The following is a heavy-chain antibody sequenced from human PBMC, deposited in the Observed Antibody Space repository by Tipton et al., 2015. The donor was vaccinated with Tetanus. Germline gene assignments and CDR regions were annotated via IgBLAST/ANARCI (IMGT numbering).Heavy chain of an antibody. Sequence: TLSLTCTVSGGSISGNNWWSWVRQSPGKGLEWIGEIFYSGKTNYNPSLKSRVSITMDKWKNEFSLQLNSVTAADTAVYYCAGVLRSESVGWFDPWGQGTLVTVSS. CDR3: AGVLRSESVGWFDP. CDR1: GGSISGNNW. V-gene: IGHV4-4*02. J-gene: IGHJ5*02. D-gene: IGHD3-3*01. CDR2: IFYSGKT.